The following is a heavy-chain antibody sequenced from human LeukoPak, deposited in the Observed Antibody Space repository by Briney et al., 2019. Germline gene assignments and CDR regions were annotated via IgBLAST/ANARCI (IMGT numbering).Heavy chain of an antibody. CDR2: MNPKKGNT. D-gene: IGHD3-10*01. CDR1: GYTFTSYD. CDR3: ARGRYLYGSGSYGY. V-gene: IGHV1-8*01. Sequence: ASVNVSCKASGYTFTSYDSNWVRQASGQGREGMGWMNPKKGNTGYAQTFQGRVTMTRNTSISTAYMELSSLRSEDTAVYYCARGRYLYGSGSYGYWGQGTLVTVSS. J-gene: IGHJ4*02.